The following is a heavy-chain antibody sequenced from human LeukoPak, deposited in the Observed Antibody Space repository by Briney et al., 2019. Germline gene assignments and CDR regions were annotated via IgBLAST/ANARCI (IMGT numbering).Heavy chain of an antibody. D-gene: IGHD3-16*02. V-gene: IGHV1-46*01. CDR3: ARGYNMITFGGVIVPGY. CDR2: INPSGGST. J-gene: IGHJ4*02. CDR1: GYTFTSYY. Sequence: GASVKVSCKASGYTFTSYYMHWVRQAPGQGLEWMGIINPSGGSTSYAQKFQGRVTMTRDMSTSTVYMELSSLRSEDTAVYYYARGYNMITFGGVIVPGYWGQGTLVTVSS.